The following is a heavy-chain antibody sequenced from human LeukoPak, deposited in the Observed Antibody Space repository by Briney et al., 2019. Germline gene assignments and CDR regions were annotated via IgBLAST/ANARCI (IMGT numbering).Heavy chain of an antibody. J-gene: IGHJ4*02. CDR2: IYNSGTT. CDR1: GGSISSYY. V-gene: IGHV4-59*08. CDR3: ASRYCSGGSCFFDY. Sequence: PSETLSLTCTVSGGSISSYYWSWIRQPPGKGLEWIGYIYNSGTTNHNPSLKSRVTMSVDTSKNQFSLKLSPVTAADTAIYHCASRYCSGGSCFFDYWGQGTLVTVSS. D-gene: IGHD2-15*01.